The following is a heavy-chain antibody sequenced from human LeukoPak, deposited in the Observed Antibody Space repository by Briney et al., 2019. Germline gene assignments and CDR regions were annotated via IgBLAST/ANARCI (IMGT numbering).Heavy chain of an antibody. Sequence: ASVKVSCKASGYTFTSYDINWVRRATGQGLEWMGWMNPNSGNTGYAQKFQGRVTMTRNTSISTAYMELSSLRSEDTAVYYCARVGTVNYYDSSGYYYYFDYWGQGTLVTVSS. J-gene: IGHJ4*02. D-gene: IGHD3-22*01. CDR1: GYTFTSYD. CDR2: MNPNSGNT. V-gene: IGHV1-8*01. CDR3: ARVGTVNYYDSSGYYYYFDY.